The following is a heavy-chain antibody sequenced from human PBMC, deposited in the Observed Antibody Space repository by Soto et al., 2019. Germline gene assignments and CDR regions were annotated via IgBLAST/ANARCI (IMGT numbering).Heavy chain of an antibody. V-gene: IGHV4-30-4*01. CDR1: GGSISSGDYY. J-gene: IGHJ6*02. CDR2: IYYSGST. CDR3: ARAVSQVVTAIPLVDV. Sequence: QVQLQESGPGLVKPSQTLSLTCTVSGGSISSGDYYWSWIRQPPGKGLEWIGYIYYSGSTYYNPSLKSRVTISVDTSKNQFSLKLSSVTAADTAVYYCARAVSQVVTAIPLVDVWGQGTTVTVSS. D-gene: IGHD2-21*02.